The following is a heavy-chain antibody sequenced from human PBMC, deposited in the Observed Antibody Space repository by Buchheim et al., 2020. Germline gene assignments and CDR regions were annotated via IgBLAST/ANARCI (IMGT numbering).Heavy chain of an antibody. J-gene: IGHJ4*02. CDR3: AKGPYSSGFIDY. V-gene: IGHV3-30*18. D-gene: IGHD6-19*01. CDR1: GFTFSSYG. CDR2: ISYDGSNK. Sequence: QVQLVESGGSVVQPGRSLKLSCAASGFTFSSYGMHWVRQAPGKGLEWVAVISYDGSNKYYADSVKGRFTISRDNSKNTLYLQMNSLRAEDTAVYYCAKGPYSSGFIDYWGQGTL.